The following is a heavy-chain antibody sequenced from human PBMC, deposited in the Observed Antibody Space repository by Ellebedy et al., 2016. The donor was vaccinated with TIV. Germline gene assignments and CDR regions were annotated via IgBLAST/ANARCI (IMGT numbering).Heavy chain of an antibody. CDR2: IRSKGNNYAT. CDR1: GFTFSGSA. Sequence: GESLKISCAASGFTFSGSAMHWVRQASGKGLEWVGRIRSKGNNYATAYAASVSGRFTISRDDSKNTAYLQMNSLRDEDTAVYYCARVAYDRSANTRDWFDPWGQGTLVTVSS. CDR3: ARVAYDRSANTRDWFDP. D-gene: IGHD3-22*01. J-gene: IGHJ5*02. V-gene: IGHV3-73*01.